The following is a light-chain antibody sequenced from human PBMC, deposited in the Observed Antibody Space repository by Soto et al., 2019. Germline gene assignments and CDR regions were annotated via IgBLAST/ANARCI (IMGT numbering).Light chain of an antibody. CDR2: SGS. Sequence: DIQMTQSPSSLSESVGDRVSITCRASQDISGYLAWYQRKRWKVPKLLIYSGSTFQSGVPSRFSGSGSGTDFTLTISSLQPDDVATYYCQKFNTAPLTFGQGTRLEIK. J-gene: IGKJ5*01. CDR1: QDISGY. V-gene: IGKV1-27*01. CDR3: QKFNTAPLT.